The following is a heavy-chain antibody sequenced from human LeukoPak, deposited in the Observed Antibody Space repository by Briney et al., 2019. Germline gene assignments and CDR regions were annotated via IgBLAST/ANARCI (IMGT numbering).Heavy chain of an antibody. D-gene: IGHD6-13*01. CDR3: ARDQGIAVAGTDGMDV. CDR2: IKQDGSEK. Sequence: PGGSLRLSCAASGFTFSSYWMSWVRQAPGKGLEWVANIKQDGSEKYYVDSVKGRFTISRDNAKNSLYLQMNSLRAEDTAVYYCARDQGIAVAGTDGMDVWGKGTTVTVSS. V-gene: IGHV3-7*03. J-gene: IGHJ6*04. CDR1: GFTFSSYW.